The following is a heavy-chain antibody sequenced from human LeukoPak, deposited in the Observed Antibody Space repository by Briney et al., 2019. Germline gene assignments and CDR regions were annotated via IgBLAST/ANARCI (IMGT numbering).Heavy chain of an antibody. V-gene: IGHV4-39*07. D-gene: IGHD6-13*01. J-gene: IGHJ5*02. CDR1: GGSISSSSYY. CDR2: IYYSGST. Sequence: PSETLSLTCTVSGGSISSSSYYWGWIRQPPGKGLEWIGSIYYSGSTYYNPSLKSRVTISVDTSKNQFSLKLSSVAAADTAVYYCARDWFEMAAAGSGGWFDPWGQGTLVTVSS. CDR3: ARDWFEMAAAGSGGWFDP.